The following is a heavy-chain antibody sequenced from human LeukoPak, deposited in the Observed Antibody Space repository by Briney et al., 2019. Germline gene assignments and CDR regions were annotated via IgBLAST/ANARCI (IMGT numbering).Heavy chain of an antibody. CDR2: LYIGGNT. CDR3: MTAAGYNFGQY. D-gene: IGHD5-18*01. CDR1: GFNVGIKY. V-gene: IGHV3-53*01. J-gene: IGHJ4*02. Sequence: GGSLRLSCAGSGFNVGIKYISWVRQAPGKGLEWVSALYIGGNTYYADSVRGRFTISRDNSKNTLYLQMNSLRAEDTAIYYCMTAAGYNFGQYWGQGTLVTVSS.